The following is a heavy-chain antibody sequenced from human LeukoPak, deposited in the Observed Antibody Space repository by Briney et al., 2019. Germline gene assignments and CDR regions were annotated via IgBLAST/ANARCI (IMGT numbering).Heavy chain of an antibody. J-gene: IGHJ4*02. D-gene: IGHD4-17*01. V-gene: IGHV1-69*04. CDR1: GGTFSSYA. Sequence: SVKVSCKASGGTFSSYAISWVRQAPGQGLEWMGRIIPILGIANYAQKFQGRVTITADKSTSTAYMELSSLRSEDTAVYYCARDPADYGDHNLDYWGQGTLVTVSS. CDR2: IIPILGIA. CDR3: ARDPADYGDHNLDY.